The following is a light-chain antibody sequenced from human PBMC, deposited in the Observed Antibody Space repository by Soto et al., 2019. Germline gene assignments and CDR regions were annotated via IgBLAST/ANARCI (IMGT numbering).Light chain of an antibody. CDR3: SSYTSRSTLV. J-gene: IGLJ3*02. CDR2: DVS. V-gene: IGLV2-14*01. Sequence: QSVLTQPASVSGSPGQSITISCSGTSSDVGGYNSVSWYQQHPGKAPKLTIYDVSNRPSGVSDRFSGSKSGNTASLTISGLQTEDEADYYCSSYTSRSTLVFGGGTQLTVL. CDR1: SSDVGGYNS.